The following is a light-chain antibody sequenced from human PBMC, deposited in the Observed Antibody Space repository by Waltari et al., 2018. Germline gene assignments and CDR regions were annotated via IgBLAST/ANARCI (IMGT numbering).Light chain of an antibody. J-gene: IGKJ4*01. Sequence: DIQMTQSPSTLSAPVGDRVTITCRASQSISTWLAWYQQKPGKAPNLLISKASSLESGVPSRFSGSGSGTEFTLTIGSLQPDDFATYYCQEYTSYSLCFGGGTKVEIK. CDR1: QSISTW. V-gene: IGKV1-5*03. CDR2: KAS. CDR3: QEYTSYSLC.